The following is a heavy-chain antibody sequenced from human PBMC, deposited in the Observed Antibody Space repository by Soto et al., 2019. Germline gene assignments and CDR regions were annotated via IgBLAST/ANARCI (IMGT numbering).Heavy chain of an antibody. V-gene: IGHV5-10-1*01. J-gene: IGHJ5*02. D-gene: IGHD1-1*01. Sequence: PGASVKVSCKASGYTFTCYYMHWVRQAPGQGLEWMGRIDPSDSYTNYSPSFQGHVTISADKSISTAYLQWSSLKASDTAMYYCARQETGTRSTWGQGTLVTVS. CDR3: ARQETGTRST. CDR2: IDPSDSYT. CDR1: GYTFTCYY.